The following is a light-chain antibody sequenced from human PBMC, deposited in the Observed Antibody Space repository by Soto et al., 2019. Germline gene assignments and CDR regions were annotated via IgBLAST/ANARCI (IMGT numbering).Light chain of an antibody. CDR1: QSVRSN. CDR2: GAS. V-gene: IGKV3-15*01. J-gene: IGKJ4*01. CDR3: QQYDNWPPLT. Sequence: EVVMTQSPGTLSVSPGERATLSCRASQSVRSNLAWYQQKPGQAPRLVIYGASTRATGIPGRFSGSGSETEFTLTISSLQSEDFAVYYCQQYDNWPPLTFGGGTKVEIK.